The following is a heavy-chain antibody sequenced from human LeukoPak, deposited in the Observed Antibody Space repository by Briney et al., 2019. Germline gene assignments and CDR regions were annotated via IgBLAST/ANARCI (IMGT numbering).Heavy chain of an antibody. CDR3: ATGFGDTYGMDV. CDR1: GFTFSSYS. J-gene: IGHJ6*02. CDR2: ISSSSTI. D-gene: IGHD3-10*01. Sequence: QSRGSLRLSCAASGFTFSSYSMNWVRQAPGKGLEWVSYISSSSTIYYADSVKGRFTISRDNAKNSLYLQMNSLRDEDTAVYYCATGFGDTYGMDVWGQGTTVTVSS. V-gene: IGHV3-48*02.